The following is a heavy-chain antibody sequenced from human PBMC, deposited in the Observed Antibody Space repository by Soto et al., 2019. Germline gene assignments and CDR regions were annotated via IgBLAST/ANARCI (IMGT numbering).Heavy chain of an antibody. CDR3: ASAEGSGFFEY. J-gene: IGHJ4*02. Sequence: SETLSLTCTVSGGSISGSNFYWGWIRQPPGKGLEWIGSIYYNGNTYYNQSLKSRVSISVDTAKNQFSLKMSSVTAADKAVYSCASAEGSGFFEYWGPGTPVTVSS. CDR2: IYYNGNT. CDR1: GGSISGSNFY. V-gene: IGHV4-39*01. D-gene: IGHD6-19*01.